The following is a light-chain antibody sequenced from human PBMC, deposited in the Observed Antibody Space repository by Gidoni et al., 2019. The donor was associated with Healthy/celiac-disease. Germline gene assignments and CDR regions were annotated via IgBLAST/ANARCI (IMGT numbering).Light chain of an antibody. Sequence: EIVLTQSPATLSLSPGERATLSCRASQSVSSYLACYQQKPGQAPRLLIYDASNRATGIPARFSGSGSGTDFTLTISSLEPEDFTVYYCQQRSNWPRGLTFGGXTKVEIK. CDR2: DAS. CDR3: QQRSNWPRGLT. V-gene: IGKV3-11*01. J-gene: IGKJ4*01. CDR1: QSVSSY.